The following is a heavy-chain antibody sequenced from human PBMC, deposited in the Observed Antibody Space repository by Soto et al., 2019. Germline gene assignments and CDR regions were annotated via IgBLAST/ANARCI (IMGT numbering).Heavy chain of an antibody. CDR2: IGTAGDT. CDR1: GFTFSSND. V-gene: IGHV3-13*01. J-gene: IGHJ6*02. D-gene: IGHD1-26*01. CDR3: AREWEYGMDV. Sequence: LRLSCAASGFTFSSNDMHWVRQATGKGLEWVSAIGTAGDTYYPGSVKGRFTISRENAKNSLYLQMNSLRAGDTAVYYCAREWEYGMDVWGQGTTVTVSS.